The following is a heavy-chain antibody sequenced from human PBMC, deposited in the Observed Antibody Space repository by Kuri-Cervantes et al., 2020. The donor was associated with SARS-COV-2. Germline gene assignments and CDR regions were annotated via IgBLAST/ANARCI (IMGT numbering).Heavy chain of an antibody. CDR3: ARYGLSSSWGIYYYYYYMDV. J-gene: IGHJ6*03. D-gene: IGHD6-13*01. CDR2: IYTSGST. V-gene: IGHV4-61*02. CDR1: GGSISSSSYY. Sequence: SETLSLICTVSGGSISSSSYYWGWIRQPAGKGLEWIGRIYTSGSTNYNPSLKSRVTISVDTSKNQFSLKLSSVTAADTAVYYCARYGLSSSWGIYYYYYYMDVWGKGTTVTVSS.